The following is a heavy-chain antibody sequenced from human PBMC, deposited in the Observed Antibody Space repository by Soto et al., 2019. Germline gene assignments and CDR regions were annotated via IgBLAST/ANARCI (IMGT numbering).Heavy chain of an antibody. D-gene: IGHD2-21*02. Sequence: HPGGSLRLSCAASGFTFSSYAMSWVRQAPGKGLEWVSAISGSGGSTYYADSVKGRFTISRDNSKNTLYLQMNSLRAEDTAVYYCAKKEDCGGDCYPHFDYWGQGTLVTVSS. CDR2: ISGSGGST. CDR3: AKKEDCGGDCYPHFDY. V-gene: IGHV3-23*01. J-gene: IGHJ4*02. CDR1: GFTFSSYA.